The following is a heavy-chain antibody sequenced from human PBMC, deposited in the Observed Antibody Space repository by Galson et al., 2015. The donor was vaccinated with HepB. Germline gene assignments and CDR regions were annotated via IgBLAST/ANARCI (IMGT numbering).Heavy chain of an antibody. CDR2: ISAYNGNA. V-gene: IGHV1-18*04. D-gene: IGHD3-3*02. CDR3: ARDLSLDY. CDR1: GYTFTSHT. Sequence: SVKVSCKAFGYTFTSHTFSWVRQAPGQGLEWMGWISAYNGNANYAQKFQDSVTMTTDTSASTAYMELRSLRSDDTAVYYCARDLSLDYWGQGTLVTVSS. J-gene: IGHJ4*02.